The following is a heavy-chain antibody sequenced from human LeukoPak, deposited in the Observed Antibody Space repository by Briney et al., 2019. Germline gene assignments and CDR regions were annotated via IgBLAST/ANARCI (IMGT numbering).Heavy chain of an antibody. Sequence: SVKVSCKASGYTFTSYGISWVRQAPGQGLEWMGRIIPILGIANYAQKFQGRVTITADKSTSTAYMELSSLRSEDTAVYYCARIGSSGSSFYYYGMDVWGQGTTVTVSS. D-gene: IGHD6-25*01. V-gene: IGHV1-69*04. CDR2: IIPILGIA. CDR1: GYTFTSYG. J-gene: IGHJ6*02. CDR3: ARIGSSGSSFYYYGMDV.